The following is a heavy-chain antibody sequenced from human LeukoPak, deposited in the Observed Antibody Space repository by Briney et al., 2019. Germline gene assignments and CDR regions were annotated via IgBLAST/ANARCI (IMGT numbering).Heavy chain of an antibody. CDR1: DCSMSSYY. CDR2: IYYSGST. Sequence: SETLSLTCTVSDCSMSSYYWSRIRQPPGKGLEWIGYIYYSGSTNYNASLKSRVTISVGTSKNQFSLKLSSVTAADTAVYYWAIRSTWGLWIDYWGQGTLVTVSS. J-gene: IGHJ4*02. V-gene: IGHV4-59*01. CDR3: AIRSTWGLWIDY. D-gene: IGHD4/OR15-4a*01.